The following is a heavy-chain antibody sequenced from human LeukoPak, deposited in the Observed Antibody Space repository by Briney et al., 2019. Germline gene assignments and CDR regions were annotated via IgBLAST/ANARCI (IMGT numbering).Heavy chain of an antibody. D-gene: IGHD6-13*01. V-gene: IGHV3-66*01. CDR3: TRDPPAVAINTYA. CDR2: IYSGGET. Sequence: PGGSLRLSCAASGVSVSSNFMIWVRQAPGKGLEWVSLIYSGGETSYADSVKGSFSISRDNSKNTLYLQMNSLRVEDTAVYYCTRDPPAVAINTYAWGQGTLVTVSS. J-gene: IGHJ5*02. CDR1: GVSVSSNF.